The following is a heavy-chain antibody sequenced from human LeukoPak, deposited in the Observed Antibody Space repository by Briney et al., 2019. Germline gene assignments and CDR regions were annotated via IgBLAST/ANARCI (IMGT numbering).Heavy chain of an antibody. CDR2: IFPGNSDT. V-gene: IGHV5-51*01. CDR1: GYTLTSYW. D-gene: IGHD6-13*01. Sequence: GESLKISCRGSGYTLTSYWIGWVRQMPGKGLEWMGIIFPGNSDTRYNPSFEGQVTISADKSISTAYLQWSSLKASDTAMYYCARHEYSSSWYQGWFDPWGQGTLVTVSS. CDR3: ARHEYSSSWYQGWFDP. J-gene: IGHJ5*02.